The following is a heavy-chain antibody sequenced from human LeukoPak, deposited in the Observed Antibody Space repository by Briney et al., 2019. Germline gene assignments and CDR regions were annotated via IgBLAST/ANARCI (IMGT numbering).Heavy chain of an antibody. CDR1: GFVFDTYA. V-gene: IGHV3-23*01. Sequence: GGSLRLSCAASGFVFDTYAMNWVRQAPGKGLELVSLISGSGVTTDYSDSVKGRFTISRDNSKNTLYLQMNTLRAVYTAVYWCAKDLFGDWTALHVWGRGTVVTVSS. CDR3: AKDLFGDWTALHV. J-gene: IGHJ3*01. CDR2: ISGSGVTT. D-gene: IGHD3-10*02.